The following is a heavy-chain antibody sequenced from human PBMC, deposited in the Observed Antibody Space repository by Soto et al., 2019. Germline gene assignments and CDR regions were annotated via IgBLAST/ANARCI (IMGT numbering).Heavy chain of an antibody. Sequence: GGSLRLSCAASGFTFSNYAMSWVRQAPGRGLEWVSAISGSVVYTHYADSVKGRFTISRDNSKNTMYLQMKSLRAEDTAVYYCAKGTSSKVTTVLYYFDYWGQGTLVTVSS. V-gene: IGHV3-23*01. CDR2: ISGSVVYT. D-gene: IGHD4-4*01. J-gene: IGHJ4*02. CDR3: AKGTSSKVTTVLYYFDY. CDR1: GFTFSNYA.